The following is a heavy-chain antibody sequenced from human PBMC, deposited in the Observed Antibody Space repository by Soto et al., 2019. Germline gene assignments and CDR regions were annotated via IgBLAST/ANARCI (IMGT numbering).Heavy chain of an antibody. Sequence: QVQLVQSGAEVKKPGASVKVSCKASGYSFTSYAINWVRQATGQGLEWMGWMNPNSGNTAYAQKFQGRVTMTRNTSISTAYMELSSLRSEDTAVYYCARERSGWGAFDIWGQGTMVTVSS. D-gene: IGHD6-19*01. J-gene: IGHJ3*02. CDR2: MNPNSGNT. V-gene: IGHV1-8*01. CDR3: ARERSGWGAFDI. CDR1: GYSFTSYA.